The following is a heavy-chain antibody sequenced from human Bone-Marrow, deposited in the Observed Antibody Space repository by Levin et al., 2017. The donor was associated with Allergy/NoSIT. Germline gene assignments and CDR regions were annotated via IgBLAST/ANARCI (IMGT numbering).Heavy chain of an antibody. Sequence: KGLEWISFITSSSSAIYYADSVKGRFTISRDNARNSLSLQMNSLRVEDTGVYYCATLTDFADYWGQGTLVAVSS. CDR3: ATLTDFADY. CDR2: ITSSSSAI. D-gene: IGHD2-21*02. J-gene: IGHJ4*02. V-gene: IGHV3-48*01.